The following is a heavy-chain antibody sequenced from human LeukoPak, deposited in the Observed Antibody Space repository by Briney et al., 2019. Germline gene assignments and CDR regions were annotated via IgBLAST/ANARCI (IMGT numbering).Heavy chain of an antibody. CDR1: GFTFSSYG. D-gene: IGHD3-16*01. CDR2: INEDGSDK. Sequence: PGGSLSLSCAASGFTFSSYGMHWVRQAPGEGLEWVANINEDGSDKYYVDSVKGRFTISRDNAKNSLYLQMNSLRAEDTALYFCARDLPPNYDQNTPFDYWGQGTLVTVSS. J-gene: IGHJ4*02. V-gene: IGHV3-7*01. CDR3: ARDLPPNYDQNTPFDY.